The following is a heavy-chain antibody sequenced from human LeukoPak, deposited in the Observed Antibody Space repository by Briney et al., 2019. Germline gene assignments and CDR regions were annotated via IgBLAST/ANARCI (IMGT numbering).Heavy chain of an antibody. Sequence: GGSLRLSCAASGFTFSSYAMSWVRQAPGKGLEWVSAISGSGGSTYCADSVKGRFTISRDNSKNTLYLQMNSLRAEDTAVYYCAKDHILRYFDWSPEYYFDYWGQGTLVTVSS. V-gene: IGHV3-23*01. D-gene: IGHD3-9*01. J-gene: IGHJ4*02. CDR1: GFTFSSYA. CDR2: ISGSGGST. CDR3: AKDHILRYFDWSPEYYFDY.